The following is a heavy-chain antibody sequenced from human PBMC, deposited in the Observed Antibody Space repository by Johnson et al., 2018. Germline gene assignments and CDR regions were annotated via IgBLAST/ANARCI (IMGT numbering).Heavy chain of an antibody. CDR3: AREKTAAAAFEI. Sequence: QVQLVQSGGGVVQPGRSLRLSCAASGFTFNNYAMHWVRQAPGKGLEWVAVISYDGSDNYYADSVKGRFTISRDNSRTTLYLQMNSLRAEDTAVYYCAREKTAAAAFEIWGQGTMVTVSS. CDR2: ISYDGSDN. V-gene: IGHV3-30-3*01. D-gene: IGHD6-13*01. J-gene: IGHJ3*02. CDR1: GFTFNNYA.